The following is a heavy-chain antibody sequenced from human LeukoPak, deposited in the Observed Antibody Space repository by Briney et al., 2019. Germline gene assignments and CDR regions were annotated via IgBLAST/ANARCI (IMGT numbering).Heavy chain of an antibody. CDR3: ARVKGVVATRSYFDY. CDR1: GFTVSSNY. V-gene: IGHV3-66*01. CDR2: IYSGGST. J-gene: IGHJ4*02. Sequence: PGGSLRLSCAASGFTVSSNYMSWVRQAPGKGLEWVSVIYSGGSTYYADSVKGRFTISRDNSKNTLYLQMNSLRAEDTAVYYCARVKGVVATRSYFDYWGQGTLVTVSS. D-gene: IGHD2-15*01.